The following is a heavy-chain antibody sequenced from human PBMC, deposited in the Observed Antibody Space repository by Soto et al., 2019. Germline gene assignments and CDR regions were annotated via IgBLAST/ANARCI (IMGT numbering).Heavy chain of an antibody. V-gene: IGHV2-5*02. J-gene: IGHJ4*02. CDR1: GFSLSTSGVG. CDR3: AHRPSYCSGGSCYSGFDY. Sequence: QITLKESGPTLVKPTQTLTLTCTFSGFSLSTSGVGVGWIRQPPGQALEWLALIYWDDDKRYSPSLKSRLTITKDTSKTQVVRTMTNMDPVDTATYYCAHRPSYCSGGSCYSGFDYWGQGTLVTVSS. D-gene: IGHD2-15*01. CDR2: IYWDDDK.